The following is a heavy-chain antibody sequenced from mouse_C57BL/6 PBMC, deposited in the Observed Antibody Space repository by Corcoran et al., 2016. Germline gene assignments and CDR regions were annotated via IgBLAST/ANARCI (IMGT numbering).Heavy chain of an antibody. D-gene: IGHD2-3*01. Sequence: EVQLQQSGPELVKPGASVKISCKASGYTFTDYYMNWVKQSHGKSLEWIGDINPNNGGTSYNQKFKGKATLTVDKSSSTAYMELRSLTSEDSAVYYCARGLYDGYEDYAMDYWGQGTSVTVSS. CDR2: INPNNGGT. CDR1: GYTFTDYY. V-gene: IGHV1-26*01. CDR3: ARGLYDGYEDYAMDY. J-gene: IGHJ4*01.